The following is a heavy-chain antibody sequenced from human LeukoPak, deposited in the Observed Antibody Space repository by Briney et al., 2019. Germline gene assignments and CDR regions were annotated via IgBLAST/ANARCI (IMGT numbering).Heavy chain of an antibody. V-gene: IGHV4-39*01. J-gene: IGHJ4*02. D-gene: IGHD4-17*01. Sequence: PSETLSLTCTVSGGPISSSAYYRDWIRQPPGKGLEWIGNVYYTGCTYYNPSLKSRVTISVDTSKNQFSLKLSSVTAADTAVYYCARKKRGEVEYFDYWGQGTLVTVSS. CDR3: ARKKRGEVEYFDY. CDR1: GGPISSSAYY. CDR2: VYYTGCT.